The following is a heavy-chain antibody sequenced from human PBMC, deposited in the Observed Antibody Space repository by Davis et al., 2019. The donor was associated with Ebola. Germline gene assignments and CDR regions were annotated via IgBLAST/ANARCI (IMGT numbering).Heavy chain of an antibody. CDR2: ISSSSSYI. CDR1: GFTFSSYS. D-gene: IGHD3-9*01. Sequence: GESLKIPCAASGFTFSSYSMNWVRQAPGKGLEWVSSISSSSSYIYYADSVKGRFTISRDNAKNSLYLQMNSLRAEDTAVYYCARARGDILTGYYWYYFDYWGQGTLVTVSS. J-gene: IGHJ4*02. V-gene: IGHV3-21*01. CDR3: ARARGDILTGYYWYYFDY.